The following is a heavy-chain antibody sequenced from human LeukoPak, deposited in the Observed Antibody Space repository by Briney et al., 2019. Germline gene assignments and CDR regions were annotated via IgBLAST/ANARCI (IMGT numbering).Heavy chain of an antibody. Sequence: SVKVSCKASGGTFSSYAISWVRQAPGQGLEWMGRIIPILGIANYAQKFQGRVTMTRDTSISTAYMELSRLRSDDTAMYYCAREHSSSSGKVFDYWGQGTLVTVSS. D-gene: IGHD6-6*01. J-gene: IGHJ4*02. CDR2: IIPILGIA. CDR3: AREHSSSSGKVFDY. CDR1: GGTFSSYA. V-gene: IGHV1-69*04.